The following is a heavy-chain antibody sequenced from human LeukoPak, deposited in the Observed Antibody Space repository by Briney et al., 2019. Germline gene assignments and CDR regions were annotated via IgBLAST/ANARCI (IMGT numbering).Heavy chain of an antibody. J-gene: IGHJ3*02. V-gene: IGHV1-69*13. CDR1: GGTFSGYA. CDR3: ARDLRGAFDI. CDR2: IIPIFGTA. D-gene: IGHD4-17*01. Sequence: ASVKVSCKASGGTFSGYAISWVRQAPGQGLEWMGGIIPIFGTANYAQKFQGRVTITADESTSTAYMELSSLRSEDTAVYYCARDLRGAFDIWGQGTMVTVSS.